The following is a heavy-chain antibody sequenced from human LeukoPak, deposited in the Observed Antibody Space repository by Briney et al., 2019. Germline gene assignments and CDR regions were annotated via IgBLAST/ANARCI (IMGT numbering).Heavy chain of an antibody. Sequence: GGSLRLSCTTSGFSFNNYAIHWVRQAPDKGLEWVTFMQYDGSDKFYADSVKGRFTISRDNSKNTVYLQMNSLRTEDTAVYYCARMNYVSSGWGAPFDYWGQGTLVTVSS. CDR2: MQYDGSDK. CDR1: GFSFNNYA. V-gene: IGHV3-30*04. CDR3: ARMNYVSSGWGAPFDY. J-gene: IGHJ4*02. D-gene: IGHD1-7*01.